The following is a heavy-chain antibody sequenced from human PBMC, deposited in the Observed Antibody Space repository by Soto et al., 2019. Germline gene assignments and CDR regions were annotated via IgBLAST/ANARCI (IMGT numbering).Heavy chain of an antibody. Sequence: GASVKVSCKASGGTFSSYAISWVRQAPGQGLEWMGGIIPIFGTANYAQKFQGRVTITADESTSTAYMELSSLRSEDTAVYYCARGPDSGRNYYYGMDVWGQGTTVTVS. CDR2: IIPIFGTA. CDR1: GGTFSSYA. J-gene: IGHJ6*02. V-gene: IGHV1-69*13. D-gene: IGHD1-26*01. CDR3: ARGPDSGRNYYYGMDV.